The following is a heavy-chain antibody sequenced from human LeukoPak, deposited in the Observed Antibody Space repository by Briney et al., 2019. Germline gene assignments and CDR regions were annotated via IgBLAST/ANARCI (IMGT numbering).Heavy chain of an antibody. CDR1: GGSISSSSYY. CDR3: ASLKRSWYLLSSSQTIDY. V-gene: IGHV4-39*01. J-gene: IGHJ4*02. D-gene: IGHD6-13*01. CDR2: IYYSGST. Sequence: SETLSLTCTVSGGSISSSSYYWGWIRQPPGTGLEWIGSIYYSGSTYYNPSLKSRVTISVDTSKNQFSLKLSSVTAADTAVYYCASLKRSWYLLSSSQTIDYWGQGTLVTVSS.